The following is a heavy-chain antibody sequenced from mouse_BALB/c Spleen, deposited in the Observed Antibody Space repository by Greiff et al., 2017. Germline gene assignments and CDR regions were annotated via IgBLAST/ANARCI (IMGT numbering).Heavy chain of an antibody. CDR3: ARSPYGSSLDY. Sequence: QVQLKQSGAELVRPGSSVKISCKASGYAFSSYWMNWVKQRPGQGLEWIGQIYPGDGDTNYNGKFKGKATLTADKSSSTAYMQLSSLTSEDSAVYFCARSPYGSSLDYWGQGTTLTVSS. J-gene: IGHJ2*01. V-gene: IGHV1-80*01. D-gene: IGHD1-1*01. CDR2: IYPGDGDT. CDR1: GYAFSSYW.